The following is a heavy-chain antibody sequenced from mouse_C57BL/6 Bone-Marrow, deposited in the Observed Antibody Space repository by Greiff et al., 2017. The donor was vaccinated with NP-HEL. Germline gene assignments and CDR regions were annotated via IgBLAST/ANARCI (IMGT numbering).Heavy chain of an antibody. V-gene: IGHV1-80*01. CDR2: IYPGDGDT. D-gene: IGHD1-1*01. CDR1: GYAFSSYW. CDR3: ASYYGSSYYFDY. J-gene: IGHJ2*01. Sequence: VQLQQSGAELVKPGASVKISCKASGYAFSSYWMNWVKQRPGKGLEWIGQIYPGDGDTNYNGKFKGKATLTADKSSSTAYMQLSSLTSEDSTVYFCASYYGSSYYFDYWGQGTTLTVSS.